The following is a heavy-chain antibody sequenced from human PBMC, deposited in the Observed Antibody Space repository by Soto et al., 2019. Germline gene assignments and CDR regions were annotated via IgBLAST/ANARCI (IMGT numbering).Heavy chain of an antibody. CDR3: AASPGLYEGWFNP. CDR1: GYRFNNYC. J-gene: IGHJ5*02. CDR2: IYPGDSDT. Sequence: GESLKISCKGSGYRFNNYCIGWVRQLPGKGLEWMGIIYPGDSDTRYSPSFQGQVTISVDNSIRTAYLHWSSLKASDIAMYYYAASPGLYEGWFNPWDQVTLVTVSS. D-gene: IGHD2-2*01. V-gene: IGHV5-51*01.